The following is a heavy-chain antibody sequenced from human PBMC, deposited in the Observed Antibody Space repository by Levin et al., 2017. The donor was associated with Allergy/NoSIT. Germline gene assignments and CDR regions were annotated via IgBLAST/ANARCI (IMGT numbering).Heavy chain of an antibody. CDR3: ARDAGGDYFAFDI. V-gene: IGHV1-18*01. CDR1: GYTFTSYG. D-gene: IGHD4-17*01. J-gene: IGHJ3*02. Sequence: GESLKISCKASGYTFTSYGISWVRQAPGQGLEWMGWISAYNGNTNYAQKLQGRVTMTTDTSTSTAYMELRSLRSDDTAVYYCARDAGGDYFAFDIWGQGTMVTVSS. CDR2: ISAYNGNT.